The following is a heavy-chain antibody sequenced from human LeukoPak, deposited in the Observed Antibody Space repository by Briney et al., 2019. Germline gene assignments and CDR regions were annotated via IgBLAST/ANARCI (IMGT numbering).Heavy chain of an antibody. Sequence: GGSLRLSCAASGFTFSSYGMHWVRQAPGKGLEWVAVISYDGSNKYYADSVKGRFTISRDNSKNTLYLQVNSLGAEDTAAYYCAKDYRNGYNPEGSDYWGQGTLVTVPS. D-gene: IGHD5-24*01. CDR3: AKDYRNGYNPEGSDY. CDR1: GFTFSSYG. CDR2: ISYDGSNK. V-gene: IGHV3-30*18. J-gene: IGHJ4*02.